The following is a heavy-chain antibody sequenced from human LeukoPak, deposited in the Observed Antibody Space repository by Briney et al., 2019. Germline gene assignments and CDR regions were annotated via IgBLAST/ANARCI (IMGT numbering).Heavy chain of an antibody. Sequence: SVKVSCKASGGTFSSYAISWVRQAPGQGLEWMGGIIPIFGTANYAQKFQGRVPITADESTSTAYMELSSLRSEDTAVYYCAIQVGATTYQEKWGQGTLVTVSS. CDR1: GGTFSSYA. CDR3: AIQVGATTYQEK. J-gene: IGHJ4*02. D-gene: IGHD1-26*01. V-gene: IGHV1-69*13. CDR2: IIPIFGTA.